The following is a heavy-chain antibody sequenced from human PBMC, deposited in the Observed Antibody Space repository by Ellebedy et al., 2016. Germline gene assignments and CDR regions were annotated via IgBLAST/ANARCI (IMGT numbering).Heavy chain of an antibody. D-gene: IGHD2-8*01. CDR3: ARGMRSN. V-gene: IGHV3-21*01. CDR2: ISAGGTHI. Sequence: GESLKISXAGSGFTFSSNHINWVRQAPGRGLEWVSSISAGGTHIYYAHSVKGRFTISRDNAKNSVYLQMNSLRVEDTAVYYCARGMRSNWGQGTLVTVSS. J-gene: IGHJ4*02. CDR1: GFTFSSNH.